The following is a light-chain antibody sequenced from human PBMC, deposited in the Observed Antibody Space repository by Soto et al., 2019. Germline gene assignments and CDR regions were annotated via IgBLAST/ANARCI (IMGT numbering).Light chain of an antibody. J-gene: IGLJ1*01. CDR2: DVS. CDR1: SSDVGGYNY. V-gene: IGLV2-14*01. Sequence: QSVLTQPASVSGSPGQSITISCTGTSSDVGGYNYVSWYQQHPGKAPKLMIYDVSNRPSGVSNRFSGSKSGNTASPTISGLQADDEGDYSCSSYTTSSTLDAFGPGTKVTVL. CDR3: SSYTTSSTLDA.